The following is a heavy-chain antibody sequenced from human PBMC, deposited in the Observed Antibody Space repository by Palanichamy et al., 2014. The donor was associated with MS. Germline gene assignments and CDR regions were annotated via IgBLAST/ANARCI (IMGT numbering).Heavy chain of an antibody. CDR2: ILYDGSTA. CDR3: ASDYDDWEFDY. D-gene: IGHD4-17*01. Sequence: QVQLVESGGGVVQPGRSLRLSCVDSGFTFSRNAMHWARQAPGKGLEWVAVILYDGSTAFYADSVKGRFTISRDNSKNTLYLQMHCLRTEDTAVYYCASDYDDWEFDYWGQGTLVTVSS. CDR1: GFTFSRNA. J-gene: IGHJ4*02. V-gene: IGHV3-30-3*01.